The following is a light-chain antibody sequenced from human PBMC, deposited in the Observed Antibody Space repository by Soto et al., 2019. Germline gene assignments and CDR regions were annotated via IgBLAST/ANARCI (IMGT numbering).Light chain of an antibody. Sequence: ALTQPASVSGFPGQSITISCTGTSSDVGGYNYVSWYQQHPGKAPKVMIYDVSHRPSGVSNRFSGSKSGNTASLTISGLQAEDEADYYCSSYTSNTSPVVFGGGTKLTVL. J-gene: IGLJ2*01. CDR2: DVS. CDR3: SSYTSNTSPVV. V-gene: IGLV2-14*01. CDR1: SSDVGGYNY.